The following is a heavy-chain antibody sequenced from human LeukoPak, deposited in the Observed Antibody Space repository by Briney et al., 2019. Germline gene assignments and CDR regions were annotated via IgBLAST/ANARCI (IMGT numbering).Heavy chain of an antibody. D-gene: IGHD3-10*01. CDR1: GFTFSSYS. V-gene: IGHV3-21*01. CDR3: ARGLISQYYYGSGSYAVRDDYYYYMDV. Sequence: GGSLRLSCAASGFTFSSYSMNWVRQAPGKGLEWVSSISISSSYIYYADSVKGRFTISRDNAKNSLYLQMNSLRAEDTAVYYCARGLISQYYYGSGSYAVRDDYYYYMDVWGKGTTVTISS. CDR2: ISISSSYI. J-gene: IGHJ6*03.